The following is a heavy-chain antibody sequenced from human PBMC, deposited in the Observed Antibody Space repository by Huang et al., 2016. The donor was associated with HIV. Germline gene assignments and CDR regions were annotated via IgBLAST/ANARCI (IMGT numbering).Heavy chain of an antibody. Sequence: QVQLVESGGGVVQPGGSLRLSCAASGFTFSSYVMHWVRQAPGKGLEWVAVIRYDENNKYYADSVKGRFTISRDNTKNTLYLQMTSLRTEDTAVYYCAKDHDSGGLYWFFDLWGRGTLVTVSS. V-gene: IGHV3-30*02. D-gene: IGHD3-22*01. CDR2: IRYDENNK. J-gene: IGHJ2*01. CDR1: GFTFSSYV. CDR3: AKDHDSGGLYWFFDL.